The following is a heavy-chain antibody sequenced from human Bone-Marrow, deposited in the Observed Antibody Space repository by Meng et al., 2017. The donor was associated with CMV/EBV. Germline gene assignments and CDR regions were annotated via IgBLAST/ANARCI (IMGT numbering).Heavy chain of an antibody. J-gene: IGHJ2*01. CDR2: ISSSGDYM. Sequence: GESLKISCAASGFTLTTYSMNWVRQAPGKGLEWVSSISSSGDYMYYADSVKGRFTISRDNAKNSLYLQMSSLRAEDTAIYYCARGQLGTSNWYFDLWGRGTLVTVSS. D-gene: IGHD7-27*01. CDR1: GFTLTTYS. V-gene: IGHV3-21*01. CDR3: ARGQLGTSNWYFDL.